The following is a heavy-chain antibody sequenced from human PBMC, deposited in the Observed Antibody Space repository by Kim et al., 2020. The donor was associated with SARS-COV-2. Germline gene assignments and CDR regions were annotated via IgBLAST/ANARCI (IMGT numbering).Heavy chain of an antibody. J-gene: IGHJ6*03. CDR2: INTNTGNP. CDR1: GYTFTSYA. D-gene: IGHD6-19*01. Sequence: ASVKVSCKASGYTFTSYAMNWVRQAPGQGLEWMGWINTNTGNPTYAQGFTGRFVFSLDTSVSTAYLQISSLKAEDTAVYYCARDSSGWNPYYYYYYMDVWGTGTTVTVSS. CDR3: ARDSSGWNPYYYYYYMDV. V-gene: IGHV7-4-1*02.